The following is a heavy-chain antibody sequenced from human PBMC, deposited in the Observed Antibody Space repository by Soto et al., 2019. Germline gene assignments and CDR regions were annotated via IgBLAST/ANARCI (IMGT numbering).Heavy chain of an antibody. J-gene: IGHJ4*02. D-gene: IGHD4-17*01. CDR1: GFTFSSYA. Sequence: QVQLVESGGGVVQPGRSLRLSCAASGFTFSSYAMHWVRQAPGKGLEWVAVISYDGSNKYYADSVKGRFTISRDNSKNPLFLQMNRLRAEDTAVYYCARVGRLHYFDYWAQGTLVTVSS. CDR3: ARVGRLHYFDY. V-gene: IGHV3-30-3*01. CDR2: ISYDGSNK.